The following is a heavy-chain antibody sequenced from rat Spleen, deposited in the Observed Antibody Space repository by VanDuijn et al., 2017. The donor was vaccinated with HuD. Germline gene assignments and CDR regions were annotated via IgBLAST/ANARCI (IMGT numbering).Heavy chain of an antibody. CDR1: GFTFINYY. J-gene: IGHJ2*01. CDR3: ARQYAGYKSYYFDY. CDR2: ISNGVGNI. Sequence: EVHLVESGGGLVKPGGSMKLSCAASGFTFINYYMAWVRMAPTKGLEWVASISNGVGNIYYRDSVKDRFTISRDNANTTLYLQLDSLRSEDTATYYCARQYAGYKSYYFDYWGQGVMVTVSS. V-gene: IGHV5-25*01. D-gene: IGHD1-9*01.